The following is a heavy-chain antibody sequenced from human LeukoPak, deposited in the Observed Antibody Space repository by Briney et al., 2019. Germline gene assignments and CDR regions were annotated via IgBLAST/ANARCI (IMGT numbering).Heavy chain of an antibody. CDR2: IYSGGST. D-gene: IGHD6-19*01. V-gene: IGHV3-53*01. CDR3: AAAVAVDYNWFDP. CDR1: GFTVSSNY. Sequence: GGSLRLSCAASGFTVSSNYMSWVRQAPGKGLEWVSVIYSGGSTYYADSVKGQFTISRDNSKNTLYLQMNSLRAEDTAVYYCAAAVAVDYNWFDPWGQGTLVTVSS. J-gene: IGHJ5*02.